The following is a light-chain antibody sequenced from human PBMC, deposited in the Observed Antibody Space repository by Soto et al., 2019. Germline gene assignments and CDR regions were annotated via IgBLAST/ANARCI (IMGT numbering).Light chain of an antibody. CDR1: ESISTW. J-gene: IGKJ1*01. V-gene: IGKV1-5*03. CDR3: QQYSRLWS. CDR2: GAS. Sequence: DIQMTQSPSSPSASVGDRVTLTCRASESISTWLAWYQQKPGKAPKLLIYGASSLESGVPPRFSGDGSGTEFTLTISSLQRDDFGIYYCQQYSRLWSFGQGTKVDIK.